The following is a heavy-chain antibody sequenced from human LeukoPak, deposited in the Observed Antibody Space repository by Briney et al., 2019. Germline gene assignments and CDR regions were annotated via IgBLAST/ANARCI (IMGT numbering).Heavy chain of an antibody. V-gene: IGHV3-7*03. CDR2: IKQDGSET. J-gene: IGHJ5*02. Sequence: PPGGSLRLSCAASGFTFSNYWMNWVRQAPGKGLEWVANIKQDGSETYYVDSVKGRFTISRDNAKNSLYLQMNSLKTEDTALYFCTTSYSGNSWYDWFGPWGQGTLVTVSS. D-gene: IGHD6-13*01. CDR1: GFTFSNYW. CDR3: TTSYSGNSWYDWFGP.